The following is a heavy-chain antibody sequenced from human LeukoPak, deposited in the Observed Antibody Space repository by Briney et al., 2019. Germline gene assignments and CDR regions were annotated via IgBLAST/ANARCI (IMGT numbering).Heavy chain of an antibody. CDR3: VKDQSSSGYYYHFDY. CDR1: GFTFDDYA. V-gene: IGHV3-43D*04. Sequence: PGGSLRLSCAASGFTFDDYAMHWVRQAPGKGLEWVSLISLDGGSTYYADSVKGRFTISRDNSKNSLYLQMNSLRAEDTALYYCVKDQSSSGYYYHFDYWGQGTLVTVSS. D-gene: IGHD3-22*01. CDR2: ISLDGGST. J-gene: IGHJ4*02.